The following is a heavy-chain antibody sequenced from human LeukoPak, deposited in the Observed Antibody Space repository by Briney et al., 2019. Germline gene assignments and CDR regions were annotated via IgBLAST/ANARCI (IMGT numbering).Heavy chain of an antibody. CDR3: ASQGGLRNDF. J-gene: IGHJ6*02. D-gene: IGHD2-15*01. CDR2: ICLDGRI. CDR1: GGSITTRDC. V-gene: IGHV4-4*02. Sequence: SETLSLTCGVSGGSITTRDCWCWVRQPPGEGLEWIGEICLDGRIHYTASLKSRVPISMDRSKAQFSLNLISVTAADTAMYFCASQGGLRNDFWGQGISVTVSS.